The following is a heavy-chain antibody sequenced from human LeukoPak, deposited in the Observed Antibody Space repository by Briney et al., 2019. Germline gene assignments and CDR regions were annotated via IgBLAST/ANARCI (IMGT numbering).Heavy chain of an antibody. J-gene: IGHJ3*02. CDR3: ARKRGVGVDRNAFDI. D-gene: IGHD3-3*01. V-gene: IGHV1-2*02. Sequence: HVASVKVSCKASGYTFSDYYMHWVRQAPAQGLEWMGWISPNSVEEVYAQKFQGRVTMTRDTSISTAYMELSRLRSDDTAVYYCARKRGVGVDRNAFDIWGQGTMVTVSS. CDR1: GYTFSDYY. CDR2: ISPNSVEE.